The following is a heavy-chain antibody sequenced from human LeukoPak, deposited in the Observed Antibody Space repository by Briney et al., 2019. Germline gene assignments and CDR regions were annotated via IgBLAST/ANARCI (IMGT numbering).Heavy chain of an antibody. CDR1: GGSISSSSSY. Sequence: SETQSLTCTVSGGSISSSSSYWGWIRQPPGKGLEWIGNIYYSGSAYYNPSLKSRVTISVDTSKNQFSLKLSSVTAADTAVYYCSRRLGGGFDYWGQGTLVTVSS. CDR2: IYYSGSA. J-gene: IGHJ4*02. CDR3: SRRLGGGFDY. D-gene: IGHD3-16*01. V-gene: IGHV4-39*01.